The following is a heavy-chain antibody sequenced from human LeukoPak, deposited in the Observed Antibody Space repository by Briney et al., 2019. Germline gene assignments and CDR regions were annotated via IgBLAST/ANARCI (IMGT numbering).Heavy chain of an antibody. CDR2: IIPIFGTA. Sequence: ASVKLSCNASAATFSSYAISWVRQAPAQGLEWMGGIIPIFGTANYAQKFQGRVTITADKSTSTAYMELSSLRSEDTAVYYCARGSYGSGSYYMTQDYYGMDVWGKGTTVTVSS. CDR1: AATFSSYA. D-gene: IGHD3-10*01. CDR3: ARGSYGSGSYYMTQDYYGMDV. J-gene: IGHJ6*04. V-gene: IGHV1-69*06.